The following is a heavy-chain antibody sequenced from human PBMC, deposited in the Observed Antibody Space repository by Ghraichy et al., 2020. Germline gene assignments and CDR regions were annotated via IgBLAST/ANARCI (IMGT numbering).Heavy chain of an antibody. D-gene: IGHD3/OR15-3a*01. CDR3: AKGERIYWDWGFYFDN. Sequence: GGSLRLSCAASGFTFSSYAMGWVRQPPGKGLEWVSSTSDTATTTYYADSVKGRFTISRDNSKNTLFLQMNSLRVEDTALYYCAKGERIYWDWGFYFDNWGQGTLVTVSS. CDR1: GFTFSSYA. V-gene: IGHV3-23*01. J-gene: IGHJ4*02. CDR2: TSDTATTT.